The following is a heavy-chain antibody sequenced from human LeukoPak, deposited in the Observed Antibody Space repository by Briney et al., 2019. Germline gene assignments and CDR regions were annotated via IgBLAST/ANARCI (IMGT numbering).Heavy chain of an antibody. CDR2: IYYRWST. CDR1: GGSFSGYY. V-gene: IGHV4-34*01. Sequence: SETLSLTCAVYGGSFSGYYWSWIRQPPGKGLEWIGSIYYRWSTNYNPSLKSLVTISVDTSKNHFSLQRSSVTAADTALYYCASGIPSVNYDYVWGSYRPAARFDYWGQGTLVTVSS. CDR3: ASGIPSVNYDYVWGSYRPAARFDY. D-gene: IGHD3-16*02. J-gene: IGHJ4*02.